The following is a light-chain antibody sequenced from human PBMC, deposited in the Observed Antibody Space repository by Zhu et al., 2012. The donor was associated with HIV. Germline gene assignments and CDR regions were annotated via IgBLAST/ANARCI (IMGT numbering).Light chain of an antibody. CDR2: GAS. CDR3: QQYYSSWT. CDR1: QDISSY. V-gene: IGKV1-8*01. Sequence: GARCAITCRASQDISSYLAWYQQKPGKAPKLLIYGASTLQSGVPSRFSGSGSGTDFTLTVSCLQSEDFATYYCQQYYSSWTFGLGTKVEIK. J-gene: IGKJ1*01.